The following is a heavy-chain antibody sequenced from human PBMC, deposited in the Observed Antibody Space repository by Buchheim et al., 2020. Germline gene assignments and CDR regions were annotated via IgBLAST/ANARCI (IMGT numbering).Heavy chain of an antibody. J-gene: IGHJ6*03. CDR1: GFTVSSNY. D-gene: IGHD6-13*01. CDR2: IYSDGTT. V-gene: IGHV3-53*02. CDR3: ARELSSPPNYYMDV. Sequence: EVQLVETGGGLIQPGGSLRLSCAASGFTVSSNYMSWVRQAPGKGLEWVSVIYSDGTTYYTDSVRGRFTISRDNSKNTLYLPMNSLRVEDTAVYYCARELSSPPNYYMDVWGKGTT.